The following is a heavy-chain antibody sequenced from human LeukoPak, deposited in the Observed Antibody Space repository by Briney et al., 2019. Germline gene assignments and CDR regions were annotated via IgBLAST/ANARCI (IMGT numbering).Heavy chain of an antibody. D-gene: IGHD2-2*03. Sequence: ASVKVSCKASGYSFANYYMHWVRQAPGQGLEWMGWISAYNGNTNYAQKLQGRVTMTTDTSTSTAYMELRSLRSDDTAVYYRARVGYCSSTSCYWFDPWGQGTLVTVSS. J-gene: IGHJ5*02. CDR1: GYSFANYY. V-gene: IGHV1-18*04. CDR3: ARVGYCSSTSCYWFDP. CDR2: ISAYNGNT.